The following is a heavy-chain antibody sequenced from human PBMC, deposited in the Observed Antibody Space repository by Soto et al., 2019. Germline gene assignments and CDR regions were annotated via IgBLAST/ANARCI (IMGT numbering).Heavy chain of an antibody. CDR2: IYYSGST. V-gene: IGHV4-39*01. Sequence: QLQLQESGPGLVKPSETLSLTCTVSGGSISSSSYYWGWIRQPPGKGLEWIGSIYYSGSTYYNPSLKSRVTISVDTSKNQFSLKLSSVTAADTAVYYCARQLTQRYYYMDVWGKGTTVTVSS. D-gene: IGHD2-8*01. J-gene: IGHJ6*03. CDR1: GGSISSSSYY. CDR3: ARQLTQRYYYMDV.